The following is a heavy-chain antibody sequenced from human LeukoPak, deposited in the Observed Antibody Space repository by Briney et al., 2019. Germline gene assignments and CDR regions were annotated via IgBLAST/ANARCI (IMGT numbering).Heavy chain of an antibody. CDR2: TSAYNGNT. V-gene: IGHV1-18*01. CDR1: GYTFTSYG. CDR3: ARDNVFAYYYYGMDV. Sequence: ASVKVSCKASGYTFTSYGISWVRQAPGQGLEWMGWTSAYNGNTNYAQKLQGRGTMTTDTYTTTAYMELSSLRSDEAAVYYCARDNVFAYYYYGMDVWGQGTTVTVSS. J-gene: IGHJ6*02. D-gene: IGHD3-10*02.